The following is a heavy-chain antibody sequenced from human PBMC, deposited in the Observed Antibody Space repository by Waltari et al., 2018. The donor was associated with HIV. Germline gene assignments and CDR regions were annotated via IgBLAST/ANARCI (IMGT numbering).Heavy chain of an antibody. Sequence: EVQLVESGGGLIQTGGSLRLSCAASGFTVRSSFISWVRQAPGKGLEWVSVIYNAGSTYYAESVRGRFTISRDTSKNTVSLQMKSLRADDTAVYYCERVYSYGYFDYWGQGTLVTVSS. D-gene: IGHD5-18*01. CDR1: GFTVRSSF. CDR2: IYNAGST. CDR3: ERVYSYGYFDY. J-gene: IGHJ4*02. V-gene: IGHV3-53*01.